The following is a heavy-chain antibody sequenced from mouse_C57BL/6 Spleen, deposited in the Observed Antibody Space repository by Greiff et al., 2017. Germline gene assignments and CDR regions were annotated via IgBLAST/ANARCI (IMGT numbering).Heavy chain of an antibody. CDR1: GYAFSSSW. Sequence: QVQLKESGPELVKPGASVKISCKASGYAFSSSWMNWVKQRPGKGLEWIGRIYPGDGDTNYNGKFKGKATLTADKSSSTAYMQLSSLTSEDSAVYCCARWDYFGSSFDYWGQGTTLTVSS. D-gene: IGHD1-1*01. CDR3: ARWDYFGSSFDY. CDR2: IYPGDGDT. V-gene: IGHV1-82*01. J-gene: IGHJ2*01.